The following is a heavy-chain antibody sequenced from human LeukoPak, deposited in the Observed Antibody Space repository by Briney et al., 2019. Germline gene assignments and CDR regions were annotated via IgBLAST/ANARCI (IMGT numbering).Heavy chain of an antibody. Sequence: GPVKVSCKASGYTFTTHYMHWVRQAPGQGLEWMGIINPSGGTTNYAQKFQGRVTMTRDTSTTTLYMELSSLRSEDTAVYYCARGRPGSGWSFDYWGQGTLVTVSS. CDR3: ARGRPGSGWSFDY. CDR1: GYTFTTHY. CDR2: INPSGGTT. V-gene: IGHV1-46*01. D-gene: IGHD6-19*01. J-gene: IGHJ4*02.